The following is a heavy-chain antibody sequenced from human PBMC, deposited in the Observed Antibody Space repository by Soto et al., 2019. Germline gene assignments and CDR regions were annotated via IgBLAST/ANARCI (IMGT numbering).Heavy chain of an antibody. Sequence: SVKVSFKASGGTFSSYAISWVRQAPGQGLEWMGGIIPIFGTANYAQKFQGRVTITADESTSTAYMELSSLRSEDTAVYYCARAAKHYDFWSGYYYYFDYWGQGTLVTVSS. J-gene: IGHJ4*02. D-gene: IGHD3-3*01. V-gene: IGHV1-69*13. CDR1: GGTFSSYA. CDR2: IIPIFGTA. CDR3: ARAAKHYDFWSGYYYYFDY.